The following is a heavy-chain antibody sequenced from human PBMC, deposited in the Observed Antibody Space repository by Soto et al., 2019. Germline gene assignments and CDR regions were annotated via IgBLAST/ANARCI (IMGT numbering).Heavy chain of an antibody. D-gene: IGHD6-19*01. CDR1: GGSISSTSW. CDR3: ASMRGHRSGWYGGWFDP. J-gene: IGHJ5*02. V-gene: IGHV4-4*02. CDR2: VYHSGSA. Sequence: QVQLQESGPALVKPSGTLSLTCAVSGGSISSTSWWSWVRQPPRKGLEGIGEVYHSGSANYNPSLKSRVTISVDTAKIQFSLGLISVTAADTAIYYCASMRGHRSGWYGGWFDPWGQGTLVTVSS.